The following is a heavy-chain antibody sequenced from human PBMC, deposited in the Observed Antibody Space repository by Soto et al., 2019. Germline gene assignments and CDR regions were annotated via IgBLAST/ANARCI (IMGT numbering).Heavy chain of an antibody. CDR3: ARGGQDSSSWYGQYYGMDV. CDR1: GGSISSGGYY. V-gene: IGHV4-31*03. CDR2: IYYSGST. Sequence: SETLSLTCTVSGGSISSGGYYWSWIRQHPGKGLEWIGYIYYSGSTYYNPSLKSRVTISVDTSKNQFSLKLSSVTAADTAVYYCARGGQDSSSWYGQYYGMDVWGQGTTVTVS. J-gene: IGHJ6*02. D-gene: IGHD6-13*01.